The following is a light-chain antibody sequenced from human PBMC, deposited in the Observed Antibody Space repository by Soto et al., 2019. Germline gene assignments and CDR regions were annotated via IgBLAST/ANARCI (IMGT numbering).Light chain of an antibody. V-gene: IGKV3-20*01. CDR2: GAS. J-gene: IGKJ5*01. CDR1: QSVSSSY. CDR3: QQRKHWPPIT. Sequence: EIVLTQSPGTLSLSPGERATLSCRASQSVSSSYLAWYYQKPGQAPRLLIYGASIRDTGVTDRFSGSGSGTDFTLTISRLEPEDFAVYYCQQRKHWPPITFGQGTRLEIK.